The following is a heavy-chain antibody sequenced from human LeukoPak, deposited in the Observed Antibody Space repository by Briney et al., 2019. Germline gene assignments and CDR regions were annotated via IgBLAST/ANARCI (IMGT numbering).Heavy chain of an antibody. CDR3: AGTYRPTYYYDSSGYPNSFDY. V-gene: IGHV4-39*07. D-gene: IGHD3-22*01. J-gene: IGHJ4*02. CDR1: GGSISSSSYY. Sequence: PSETLSLTCTVSGGSISSSSYYWGWIRQPPGKGLEWIGEINHSGSTNYNPSLKSRVTISVDTSKNQFSLKLSSVTAADTAVYYCAGTYRPTYYYDSSGYPNSFDYWGQGTLVTVSS. CDR2: INHSGST.